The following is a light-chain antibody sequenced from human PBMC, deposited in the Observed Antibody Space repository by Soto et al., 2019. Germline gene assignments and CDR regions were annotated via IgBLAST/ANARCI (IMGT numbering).Light chain of an antibody. V-gene: IGKV3-15*01. J-gene: IGKJ1*01. CDR2: GAS. CDR3: QHYNDWPPTWT. CDR1: QSVSSK. Sequence: EIVMTQSPATLSVSPGERATLSCRASQSVSSKLAWYQQKAGRAPRVLIYGASTRATGIPARFSGSGSGTEFTLTISSLQSEDFAVYYCQHYNDWPPTWTFGQGTRVEI.